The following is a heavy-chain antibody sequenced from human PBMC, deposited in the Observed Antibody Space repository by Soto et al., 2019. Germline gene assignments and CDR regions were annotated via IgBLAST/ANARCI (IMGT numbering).Heavy chain of an antibody. V-gene: IGHV3-64*02. CDR3: ARAGPDYYDSSGYYTLGAFDI. CDR2: ISSNGGST. Sequence: PGGSLRLSCAASGFTFSSYAMHWVRQAPGKGLEYVSAISSNGGSTYYADSVKGRFTISRDNSKNTLYLQMGSLRAEDMAVYYCARAGPDYYDSSGYYTLGAFDIWGQGXMVTVSS. J-gene: IGHJ3*02. CDR1: GFTFSSYA. D-gene: IGHD3-22*01.